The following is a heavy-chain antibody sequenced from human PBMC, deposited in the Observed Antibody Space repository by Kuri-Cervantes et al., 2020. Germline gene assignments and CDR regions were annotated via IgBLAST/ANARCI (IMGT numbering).Heavy chain of an antibody. J-gene: IGHJ4*02. CDR1: GLTFSNFW. Sequence: GESLKISCAASGLTFSNFWMGWVRQAPGKGLEWVANIKQDGTAKFYVDSVKGRFTISRDNAKNSLYLQMNSLRDEDTAVYYCARDGPGQDDFDYWGQGTLVTVSS. V-gene: IGHV3-7*01. CDR2: IKQDGTAK. CDR3: ARDGPGQDDFDY. D-gene: IGHD3-3*01.